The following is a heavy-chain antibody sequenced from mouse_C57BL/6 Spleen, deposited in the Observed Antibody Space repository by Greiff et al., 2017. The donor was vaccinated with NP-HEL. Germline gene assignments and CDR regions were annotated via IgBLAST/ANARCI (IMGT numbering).Heavy chain of an antibody. Sequence: QVHVKQSGAELVRPGASVTLSCKASGYTFTDYEMHWVKQTPVHGLEWIGAIDPETGGTAYNQKFKGKAILTADKSSSTAYMELRSLTSEDSAVYYCTRENGYWGQGTTLTVSS. CDR3: TRENGY. V-gene: IGHV1-15*01. CDR2: IDPETGGT. CDR1: GYTFTDYE. J-gene: IGHJ2*01.